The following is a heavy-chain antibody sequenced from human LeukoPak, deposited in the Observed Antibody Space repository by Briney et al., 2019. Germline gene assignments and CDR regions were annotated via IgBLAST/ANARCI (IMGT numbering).Heavy chain of an antibody. J-gene: IGHJ4*02. Sequence: SETPSLTCTVSGGSISSYYWSWIRQPPGKGLEWIGYIYYSGSTNYNPSLKSRVTISVDTSKNQFSLKLSSVTAADTAVYYCARAPRYCGGDCHGLLFDYWGQGTLVTVSS. D-gene: IGHD2-21*02. CDR3: ARAPRYCGGDCHGLLFDY. CDR2: IYYSGST. CDR1: GGSISSYY. V-gene: IGHV4-59*01.